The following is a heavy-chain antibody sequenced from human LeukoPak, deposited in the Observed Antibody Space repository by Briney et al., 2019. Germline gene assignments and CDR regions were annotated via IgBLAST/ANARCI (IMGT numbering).Heavy chain of an antibody. CDR2: IYYTGST. CDR1: GASISSYY. Sequence: ASETLSLTCTVSGASISSYYWSWIRQPPGKGLEWIGYIYYTGSTTYSPSLRSRVTISIDTSKSQFSLKLNSVTAADTAVYYCARGTEGLGDWGQGTLVTVSA. CDR3: ARGTEGLGD. V-gene: IGHV4-59*01. D-gene: IGHD3-16*01. J-gene: IGHJ4*02.